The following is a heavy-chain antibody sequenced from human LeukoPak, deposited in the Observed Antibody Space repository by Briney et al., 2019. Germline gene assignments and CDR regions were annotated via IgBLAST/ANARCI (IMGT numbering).Heavy chain of an antibody. CDR1: GGSISSYY. J-gene: IGHJ4*02. CDR3: ARGTWSGYFDY. D-gene: IGHD3-3*01. Sequence: PETLSLTCTVSGGSISSYYWSWIRQPPGKGLEWIGYIYYSGSTNYNPSLKSRVTISVDTSKNQFSLKLSSVTAADTAVYYCARGTWSGYFDYWGQGTLVTVSS. CDR2: IYYSGST. V-gene: IGHV4-59*01.